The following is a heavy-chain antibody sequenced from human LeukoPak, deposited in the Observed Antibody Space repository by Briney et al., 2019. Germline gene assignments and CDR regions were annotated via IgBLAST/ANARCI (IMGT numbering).Heavy chain of an antibody. D-gene: IGHD5-24*01. J-gene: IGHJ4*02. V-gene: IGHV6-1*01. Sequence: SQTLSLTCAISVESVSSTGASWNWIRQSPSRGLEWLRRTYYRSQWYYEYALSVKSRIIVAPDTSKNQFSLQLNSVTLEDTAVYYCVRGNYNFDYWGQGSLVTVSS. CDR3: VRGNYNFDY. CDR2: TYYRSQWYY. CDR1: VESVSSTGAS.